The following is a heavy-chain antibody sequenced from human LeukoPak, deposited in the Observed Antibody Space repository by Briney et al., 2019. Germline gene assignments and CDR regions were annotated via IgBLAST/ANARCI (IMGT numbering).Heavy chain of an antibody. Sequence: GGSLRLSCAASGFTFSSYSMNWVRQAPGKGLEWVGNINQAGSERNYGDSVKARFTISRDNAKSLLYLQMNNLRAEDTAVYYCARDQGNSGYDLLDYWGQGTLVTVSS. D-gene: IGHD5-12*01. CDR2: INQAGSER. J-gene: IGHJ4*02. CDR3: ARDQGNSGYDLLDY. CDR1: GFTFSSYS. V-gene: IGHV3-7*01.